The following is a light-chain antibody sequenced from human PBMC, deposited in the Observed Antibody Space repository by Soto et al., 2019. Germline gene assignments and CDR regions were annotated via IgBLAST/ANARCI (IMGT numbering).Light chain of an antibody. CDR1: QSINAW. J-gene: IGKJ1*01. Sequence: DIQMTQSPSTLSASVGDRVTITCRASQSINAWLAWYQQKPGKAPKLLIYDVSTLDSGVPSRFSGSASGTELTLTISSLESDDFATYHCQQYHRFSTFGQGTQVDIX. CDR3: QQYHRFST. CDR2: DVS. V-gene: IGKV1-5*01.